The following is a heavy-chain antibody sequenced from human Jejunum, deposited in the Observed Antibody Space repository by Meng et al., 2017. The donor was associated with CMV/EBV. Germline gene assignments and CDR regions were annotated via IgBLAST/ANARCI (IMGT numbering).Heavy chain of an antibody. CDR2: IRYDGDNK. V-gene: IGHV3-30*02. D-gene: IGHD3-10*01. CDR1: GFTFSDCG. Sequence: QXQLVESGXGVVQPGGSLRLSCAASGFTFSDCGMHWIRQAPGKGLEWVAFIRYDGDNKYYADSVKGRFTISRENFNNMLYLQMNSLRTEDTAVYYCTKDQVLLWGQGTLVTVSS. CDR3: TKDQVLL. J-gene: IGHJ4*02.